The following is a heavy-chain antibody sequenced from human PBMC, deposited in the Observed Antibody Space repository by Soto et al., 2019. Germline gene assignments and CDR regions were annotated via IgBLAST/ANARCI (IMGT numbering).Heavy chain of an antibody. Sequence: EVQLVESGGGVVRPGGSLRLSCAASGFTFDDYAMSWVRQAPAKGLEWVAGINWNGRSTTYTDSLKGRFTISRDNAKNSLHLQINSLRAEDTALYFCARCSSTSCYIMASFDYWGQGTLVTVSS. CDR3: ARCSSTSCYIMASFDY. J-gene: IGHJ4*02. D-gene: IGHD2-2*02. CDR2: INWNGRST. CDR1: GFTFDDYA. V-gene: IGHV3-20*04.